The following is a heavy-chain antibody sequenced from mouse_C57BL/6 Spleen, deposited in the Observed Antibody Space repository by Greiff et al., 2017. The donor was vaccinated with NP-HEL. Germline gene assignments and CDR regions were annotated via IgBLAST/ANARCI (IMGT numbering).Heavy chain of an antibody. Sequence: VQLQQPGAELVKPGASVKLSCKASGYTFTSYWMHWVKQRPGQGLEWIGMIHPNSGSTNYNEKFKRKATLTVDKSSSTAYMQLSSLTSEDSAVYYCARDDYEAWFAYWGQGTLVTVSA. D-gene: IGHD2-4*01. V-gene: IGHV1-64*01. CDR1: GYTFTSYW. CDR3: ARDDYEAWFAY. CDR2: IHPNSGST. J-gene: IGHJ3*01.